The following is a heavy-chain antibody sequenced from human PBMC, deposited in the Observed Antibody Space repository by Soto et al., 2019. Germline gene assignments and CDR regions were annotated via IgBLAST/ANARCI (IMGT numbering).Heavy chain of an antibody. V-gene: IGHV3-21*01. Sequence: PGGSLRLSCAASGFTFSSYSMNWVRQAPGKGLEWVSSISSSSYIYYADSVKGRFTISRDNAKNSLYLQMNSLRAEDTAVYYCARGAAVAGTDYWGQGTLVTVSS. J-gene: IGHJ4*02. CDR2: ISSSSYI. CDR1: GFTFSSYS. D-gene: IGHD6-19*01. CDR3: ARGAAVAGTDY.